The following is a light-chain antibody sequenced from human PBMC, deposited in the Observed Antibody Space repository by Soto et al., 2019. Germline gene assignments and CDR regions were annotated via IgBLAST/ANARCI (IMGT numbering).Light chain of an antibody. J-gene: IGLJ3*02. CDR3: AAWDDSLTGWV. CDR1: SSNIGSNY. V-gene: IGLV1-47*01. CDR2: MNN. Sequence: QSVLTQPPSASGTPGQRVTISCSGSSSNIGSNYVYWYQQLPGTAPKLLIFMNNQRPSGVPDRFSGSKSGTSASLAISGLRSEDEADYYCAAWDDSLTGWVFGEGTKVTVL.